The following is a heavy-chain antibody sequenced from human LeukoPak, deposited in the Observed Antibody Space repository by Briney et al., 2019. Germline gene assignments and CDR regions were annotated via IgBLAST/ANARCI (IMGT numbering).Heavy chain of an antibody. V-gene: IGHV3-20*04. CDR1: GFTFEDYG. CDR2: INWNGDST. D-gene: IGHD2-2*02. CDR3: AKASAWVPAALPGAFDI. J-gene: IGHJ3*02. Sequence: GGSLRLSCAASGFTFEDYGMTWVRQAPGKGLEWVSGINWNGDSTGYADSLKGRFTISRDNSKNTLYLQMNSLRAEDTAVYYCAKASAWVPAALPGAFDIWGQGTMVTVSS.